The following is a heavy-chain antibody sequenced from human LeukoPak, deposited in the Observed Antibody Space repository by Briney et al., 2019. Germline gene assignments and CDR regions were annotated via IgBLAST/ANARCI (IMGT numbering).Heavy chain of an antibody. V-gene: IGHV3-53*04. D-gene: IGHD7-27*01. CDR3: ARRPNWEDAFDI. CDR1: GFSVSTSY. CDR2: IYRGGTT. J-gene: IGHJ3*02. Sequence: GGSLRLSCAASGFSVSTSYMTWVRQAAGKGLEWVSFIYRGGTTYYADSVQGRFTISRHNSENTLYLQMSSLRTEDTAMYYCARRPNWEDAFDIWGQGTVVTVSS.